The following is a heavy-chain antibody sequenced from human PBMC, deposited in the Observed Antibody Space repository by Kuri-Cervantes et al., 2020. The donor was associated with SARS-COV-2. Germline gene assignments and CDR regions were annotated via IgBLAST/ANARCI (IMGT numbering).Heavy chain of an antibody. J-gene: IGHJ3*02. CDR1: GFTFSGYS. V-gene: IGHV3-21*01. CDR3: ATGIAEGSYLSAAFDI. Sequence: GESLKISCAASGFTFSGYSMNWVRQAPGKGLEWVSSISSSSSYIYYADSVKGRFTISRDNAKNSLYLQMNSLRAEDTAVYYCATGIAEGSYLSAAFDIWGQGTMVTVSS. D-gene: IGHD3-16*02. CDR2: ISSSSSYI.